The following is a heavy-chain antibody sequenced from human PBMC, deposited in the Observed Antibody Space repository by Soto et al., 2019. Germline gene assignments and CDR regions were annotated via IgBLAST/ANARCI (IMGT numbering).Heavy chain of an antibody. CDR2: LYTSGST. CDR1: GGSISNYY. V-gene: IGHV4-4*07. J-gene: IGHJ6*02. CDR3: AREESVDHSYAMDV. Sequence: SETLSLTCTVSGGSISNYYWSWIRQPAGKGLEWIGRLYTSGSTSYNPSLKSRVTMSLDRSKNQFSLKLSSVTAADTAIYYCAREESVDHSYAMDVWGQGTTVTVSS.